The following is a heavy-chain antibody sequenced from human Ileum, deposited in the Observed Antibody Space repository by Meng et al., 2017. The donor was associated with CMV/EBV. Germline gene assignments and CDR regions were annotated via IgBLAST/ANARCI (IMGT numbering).Heavy chain of an antibody. CDR2: ISHSEDT. D-gene: IGHD2-8*02. CDR1: GDSSSNHLW. Sequence: TCAVSGDSSSNHLWWNWVRQSPGKGLEWIGEISHSEDTKFNPSLQSRVTISLDKTNNHFSLRLTSVTAADTGVYFCARSPGFWSFDYWGRGTLVTVSS. CDR3: ARSPGFWSFDY. V-gene: IGHV4-4*01. J-gene: IGHJ4*02.